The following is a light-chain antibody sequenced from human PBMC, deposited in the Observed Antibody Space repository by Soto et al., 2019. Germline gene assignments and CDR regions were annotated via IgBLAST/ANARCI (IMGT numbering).Light chain of an antibody. CDR1: SSDIGAYNY. CDR2: GVS. J-gene: IGLJ3*02. CDR3: SSYTTSSTWV. V-gene: IGLV2-14*01. Sequence: QSALTQPASVSGSPGQSITISCTGASSDIGAYNYVSWHQQHPGKAPKLMIYGVSSRPSGVSNRFSGSKSGNTASLSISGLQAEDEADYYCSSYTTSSTWVFGGGTKLTVL.